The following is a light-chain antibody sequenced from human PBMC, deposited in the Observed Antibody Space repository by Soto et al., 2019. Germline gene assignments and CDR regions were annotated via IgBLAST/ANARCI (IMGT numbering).Light chain of an antibody. CDR1: RSISDW. V-gene: IGKV1-5*01. CDR3: LQYDSHSWT. Sequence: DIQMTQSPSTLSPSVGDRVTITCRASRSISDWLAWYQQRPGKAPKLLIFDASNLKSGVQSRFSGSGSGTEFTLTISSVQPDDVATYYCLQYDSHSWTFGQGTKVDIK. CDR2: DAS. J-gene: IGKJ1*01.